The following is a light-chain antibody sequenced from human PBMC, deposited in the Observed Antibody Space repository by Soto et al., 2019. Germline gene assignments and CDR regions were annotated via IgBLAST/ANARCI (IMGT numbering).Light chain of an antibody. CDR2: DNN. Sequence: QSVLTQPPSVSAAPGQTVTISCSGSSSNIGNNYVSWYQQVPGTVPRLLIYDNNKRPSGTPYRFSGSKSGTSATLGITGLQTGDEADYFCGTWDTSLNAGVFGGGTQLTVL. CDR3: GTWDTSLNAGV. J-gene: IGLJ2*01. CDR1: SSNIGNNY. V-gene: IGLV1-51*01.